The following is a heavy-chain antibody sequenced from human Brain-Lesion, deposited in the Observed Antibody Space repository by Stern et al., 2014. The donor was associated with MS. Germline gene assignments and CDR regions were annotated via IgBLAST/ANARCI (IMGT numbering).Heavy chain of an antibody. CDR3: ARGDIVVVPAARSFGSDYYYPGLDV. D-gene: IGHD2-2*01. Sequence: QLQLQESGPGLEKPSATLSLTCTVSGGSIINYYLTWVRQPPGKGLEWMGYISHSGGVAYNPAIKRRLTISVDTSTHKFSLILRSVTAAATAVYFCARGDIVVVPAARSFGSDYYYPGLDVWGQGTTISVS. J-gene: IGHJ6*02. CDR2: ISHSGGV. CDR1: GGSIINYY. V-gene: IGHV4-59*01.